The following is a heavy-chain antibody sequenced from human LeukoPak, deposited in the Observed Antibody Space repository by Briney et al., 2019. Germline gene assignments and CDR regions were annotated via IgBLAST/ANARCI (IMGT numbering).Heavy chain of an antibody. V-gene: IGHV3-11*01. CDR2: ISSGGTSI. CDR1: EFTFSNYW. Sequence: PGGSLRLSCAASEFTFSNYWMTWVRQAPGKGLEWVSSISSGGTSIYYADSVKGRFTISRDNAKNSLYLQMNSLRAEDTAVYYCARVDGGNGILNYWGQGTLATVSS. J-gene: IGHJ4*02. CDR3: ARVDGGNGILNY. D-gene: IGHD4-23*01.